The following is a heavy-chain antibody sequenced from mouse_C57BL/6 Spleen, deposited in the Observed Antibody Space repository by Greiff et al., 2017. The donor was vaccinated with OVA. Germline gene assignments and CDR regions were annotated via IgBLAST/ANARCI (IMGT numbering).Heavy chain of an antibody. D-gene: IGHD1-1*01. V-gene: IGHV5-4*01. J-gene: IGHJ1*03. CDR3: ARGELLRYCDV. Sequence: DVHLVESGGGLVKPGGSLKLSCAASGFTFSSYAMSWVRQTPEKRLEWVATISDGGSYTYYPDNVKGRFTISRDNAKNNLYLQMNHLKSEDTAMYYCARGELLRYCDVWGTGTTVTVSS. CDR2: ISDGGSYT. CDR1: GFTFSSYA.